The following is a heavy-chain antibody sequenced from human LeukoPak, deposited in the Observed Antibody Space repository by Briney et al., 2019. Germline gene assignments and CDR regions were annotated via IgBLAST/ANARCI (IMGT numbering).Heavy chain of an antibody. CDR3: ARDPRDTMVRGVIITSWFDP. Sequence: PGASVKVSCKASGYTFTSYGISWVRQAPGQGLEWMGWISAYNGNTNYAQKLQGRVTMTTDTSTSTAYMELRSLRSDDTAVYYCARDPRDTMVRGVIITSWFDPWGQGTQVTVSS. CDR2: ISAYNGNT. J-gene: IGHJ5*02. D-gene: IGHD3-10*01. V-gene: IGHV1-18*04. CDR1: GYTFTSYG.